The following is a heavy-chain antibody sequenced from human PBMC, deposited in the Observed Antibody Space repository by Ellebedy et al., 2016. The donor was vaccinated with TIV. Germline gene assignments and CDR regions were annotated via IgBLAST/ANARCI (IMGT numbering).Heavy chain of an antibody. CDR2: INWNGGST. J-gene: IGHJ6*02. CDR1: GFTFDDYG. CDR3: ARDGLLWFGEDQGGMDV. D-gene: IGHD3-10*01. V-gene: IGHV3-20*04. Sequence: GESLKISCAASGFTFDDYGMSWVRQAPGKGLEWVSGINWNGGSTGYADSVKGRFTISRDNAKNSLYLQMNSLRAEDTALYYCARDGLLWFGEDQGGMDVWGQGTTVTVSS.